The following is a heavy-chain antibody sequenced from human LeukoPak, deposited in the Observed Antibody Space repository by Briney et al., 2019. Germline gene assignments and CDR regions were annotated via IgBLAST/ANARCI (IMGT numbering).Heavy chain of an antibody. D-gene: IGHD2-21*02. CDR2: INWNGGST. V-gene: IGHV3-20*04. CDR3: ARAQTYGDSRLLLDY. J-gene: IGHJ4*02. CDR1: GFTFGNYG. Sequence: PGGSLRLSCAASGFTFGNYGMSWVRQAPGKGLEWVSGINWNGGSTGYADSVEGRFTISRDNAKNSQYLQMNSLRVEDTALYYCARAQTYGDSRLLLDYWGQETLVTVSS.